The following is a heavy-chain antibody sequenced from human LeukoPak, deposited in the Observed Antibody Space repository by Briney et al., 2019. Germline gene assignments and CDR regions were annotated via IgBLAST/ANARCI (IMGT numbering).Heavy chain of an antibody. J-gene: IGHJ4*01. V-gene: IGHV3-30*18. D-gene: IGHD3-10*01. CDR3: AKDWGAGGSALTF. CDR2: ISKDGSNK. Sequence: GGSLRLSCAASGFTFSTYGMHWVRQAPGKGLEWVAVISKDGSNKNYADSVKGRFTISRDNSKSTLYVQMNSLRAEDTAAYYCAKDWGAGGSALTFWGPGTLVTVSS. CDR1: GFTFSTYG.